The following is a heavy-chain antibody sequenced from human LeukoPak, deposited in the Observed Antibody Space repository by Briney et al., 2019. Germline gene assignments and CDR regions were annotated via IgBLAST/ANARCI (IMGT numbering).Heavy chain of an antibody. CDR2: INPNSGGT. CDR1: GYTFTGYY. V-gene: IGHV1-2*06. Sequence: GASVKVSCKASGYTFTGYYMHWVRQAPGQGLEWMGRINPNSGGTNYAQKFQGRVTMTTDTSTSTAYMELRSLRSDDTAAYYCARDVPYYYYGMDVWGQGTTVTVSS. CDR3: ARDVPYYYYGMDV. D-gene: IGHD2-2*01. J-gene: IGHJ6*02.